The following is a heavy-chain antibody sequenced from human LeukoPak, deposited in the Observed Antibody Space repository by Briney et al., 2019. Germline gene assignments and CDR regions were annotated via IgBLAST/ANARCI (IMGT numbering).Heavy chain of an antibody. CDR2: IYYSGST. CDR1: GGSISSGDYY. V-gene: IGHV4-30-4*01. Sequence: SETLSLTCTVSGGSISSGDYYWSWIRQPPGKGLEWIGYIYYSGSTYYNPSLKSRVTISVDTSKNQFSLKLSSATAADTAVYYCAVLRGYYPTNWFDPWGQGTLVTVSS. J-gene: IGHJ5*02. D-gene: IGHD3-22*01. CDR3: AVLRGYYPTNWFDP.